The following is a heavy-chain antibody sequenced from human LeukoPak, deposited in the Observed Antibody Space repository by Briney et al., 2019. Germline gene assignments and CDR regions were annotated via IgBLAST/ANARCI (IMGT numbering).Heavy chain of an antibody. D-gene: IGHD1-7*01. Sequence: PGGSLRLSCTASGFIFSSYDFNWVRQAPGKGLEWVSYISSRSRTIYYADSVKGRFTISRDNAKNSLYLQMNSLRAEDTAVYYCARGIGLELGGQGTLVTVSS. J-gene: IGHJ4*02. CDR3: ARGIGLEL. V-gene: IGHV3-48*04. CDR2: ISSRSRTI. CDR1: GFIFSSYD.